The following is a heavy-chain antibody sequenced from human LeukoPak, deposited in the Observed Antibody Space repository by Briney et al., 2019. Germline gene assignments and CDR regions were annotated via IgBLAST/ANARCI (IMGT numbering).Heavy chain of an antibody. V-gene: IGHV3-21*01. CDR3: ARMGDYGSGIIDY. D-gene: IGHD3-10*01. CDR2: ISSSSSYI. CDR1: GFTFSSYS. J-gene: IGHJ4*02. Sequence: GGSLRLSCAASGFTFSSYSMNWVRQAPGKGLEWVSSISSSSSYIYYADSVKGRFTISRDNAKNSLYLQMNSLRAEDTAAYYCARMGDYGSGIIDYWGQGTLVTVSS.